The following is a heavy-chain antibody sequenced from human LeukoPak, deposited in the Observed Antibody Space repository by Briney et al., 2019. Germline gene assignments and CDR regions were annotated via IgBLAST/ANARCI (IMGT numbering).Heavy chain of an antibody. CDR3: AKPYGSRDPNFDH. CDR1: GFTFSSYG. J-gene: IGHJ4*02. Sequence: GGSLRLSCAASGFTFSSYGMHWVRHAPGKGLEWVAVISYDGSNKYYADSVKGRFTISRDNSKDTLYLQMNTLRVEDTAVYYCAKPYGSRDPNFDHWGQGTLVTVSS. CDR2: ISYDGSNK. D-gene: IGHD2-2*01. V-gene: IGHV3-30*18.